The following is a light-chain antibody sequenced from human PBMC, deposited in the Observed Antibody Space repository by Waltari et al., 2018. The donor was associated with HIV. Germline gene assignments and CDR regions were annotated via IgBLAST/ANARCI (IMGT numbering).Light chain of an antibody. Sequence: DIQMTQSPSSLSASVGDRVIITCRTSQDIGGYLSWYQQKPGKAPRLLIYAASSFQSGVPSRFTGRGSGTDFTLTITRLQPEDFATYYCQQSHSPPYTFGQGTKVEI. CDR2: AAS. J-gene: IGKJ2*01. V-gene: IGKV1-39*01. CDR3: QQSHSPPYT. CDR1: QDIGGY.